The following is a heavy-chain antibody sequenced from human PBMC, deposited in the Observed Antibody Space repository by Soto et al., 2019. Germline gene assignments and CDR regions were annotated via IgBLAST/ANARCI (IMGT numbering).Heavy chain of an antibody. D-gene: IGHD2-2*01. J-gene: IGHJ6*02. CDR2: IKSITDGGTT. CDR3: TTDSADIVVVPATFGMDV. CDR1: GDNFKKNV. Sequence: SCKTSGDNFKKNVFTWFRQAPGKGLEWVGRIKSITDGGTTDYAAPVKGRFTISRDDSKDTLYLQMNNLRTEDTAVYHCTTDSADIVVVPATFGMDVWGQGTTVTVS. V-gene: IGHV3-15*01.